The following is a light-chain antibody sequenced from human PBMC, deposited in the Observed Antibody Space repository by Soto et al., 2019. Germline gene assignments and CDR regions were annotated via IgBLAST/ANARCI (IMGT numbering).Light chain of an antibody. CDR1: QSISSW. CDR3: QQYNSYSGT. Sequence: DTQMTQTPSTLSASVGDRVTITCRASQSISSWLAWYQQKPGKAPKLLIYKASSLESGVPSRFSGSGSGTEFTLTISSLQSEDFATYYCQQYNSYSGTFGQGNKVDIK. CDR2: KAS. J-gene: IGKJ1*01. V-gene: IGKV1-5*03.